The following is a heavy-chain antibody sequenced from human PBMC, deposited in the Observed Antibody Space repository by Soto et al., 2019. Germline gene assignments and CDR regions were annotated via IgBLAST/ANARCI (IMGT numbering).Heavy chain of an antibody. D-gene: IGHD3-10*01. CDR1: GGSISSYY. CDR2: LYHNGNT. Sequence: SETLSLTCTVSGGSISSYYWGWIRQPPGKGLEWIGNLYHNGNTYYNPSLKSRVSISADTSKNQLSLEVTSVTAADTAVYYCARLALRMATIRLNFDYWGQGTQVTVSS. CDR3: ARLALRMATIRLNFDY. V-gene: IGHV4-39*01. J-gene: IGHJ4*02.